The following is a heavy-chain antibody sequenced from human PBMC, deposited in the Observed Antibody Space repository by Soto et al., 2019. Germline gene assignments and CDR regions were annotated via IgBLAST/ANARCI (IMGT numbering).Heavy chain of an antibody. CDR1: GGPISSYY. CDR2: IYYSVST. D-gene: IGHD4-17*01. J-gene: IGHJ4*02. V-gene: IGHV4-59*08. Sequence: SETLSLTCTVSGGPISSYYWSWIRQPPGKGLEWIGYIYYSVSTNYNPSLKSRVTISVDTSKNQFSLKLSSVTAADTAVYYCARHETLHGDYDEWGQGTLVTVSS. CDR3: ARHETLHGDYDE.